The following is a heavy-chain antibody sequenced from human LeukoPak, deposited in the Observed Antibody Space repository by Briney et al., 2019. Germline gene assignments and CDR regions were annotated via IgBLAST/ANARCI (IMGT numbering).Heavy chain of an antibody. D-gene: IGHD6-13*01. Sequence: PSETLSLTCTVSGGSISSGDYYWRSIRQPPGKGREWIGYIYYSGSTYYNPSLKSRVTISVDTSKNQFSLKLSSVTAADTAVYYCARDLDRAGTDYWGQGTLVTVSS. CDR1: GGSISSGDYY. V-gene: IGHV4-30-4*01. CDR3: ARDLDRAGTDY. J-gene: IGHJ4*02. CDR2: IYYSGST.